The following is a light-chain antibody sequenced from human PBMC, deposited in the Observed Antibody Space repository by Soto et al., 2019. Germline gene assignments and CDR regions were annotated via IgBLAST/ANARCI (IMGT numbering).Light chain of an antibody. CDR2: DVS. V-gene: IGLV2-14*03. CDR3: SSYTSSSTLVA. J-gene: IGLJ2*01. CDR1: SSDVGGYNY. Sequence: QSVLTQPASVSGSPGQSITISCTGTSSDVGGYNYVSRYKQYPGKAPKLMIYDVSNRPSGVSDRFSGSKSGNTASLTISGLQAEDEAVYYCSSYTSSSTLVAFGGGTKLTVL.